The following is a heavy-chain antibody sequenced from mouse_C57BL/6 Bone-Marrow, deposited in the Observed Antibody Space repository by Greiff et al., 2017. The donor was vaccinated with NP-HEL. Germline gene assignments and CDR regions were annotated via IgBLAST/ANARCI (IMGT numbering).Heavy chain of an antibody. V-gene: IGHV5-9*01. CDR2: ISGGGGNT. J-gene: IGHJ3*01. Sequence: EVKVVESGGGLVKPGGSLKLSCAASGFTFSSYTMSWVRQTPEKRLEWVATISGGGGNTYYPDSVKGRFTISRDNAKNTLYLQMSSLRSEDTALYYCARLGPFAYWGQGTLVTVSA. D-gene: IGHD4-1*01. CDR1: GFTFSSYT. CDR3: ARLGPFAY.